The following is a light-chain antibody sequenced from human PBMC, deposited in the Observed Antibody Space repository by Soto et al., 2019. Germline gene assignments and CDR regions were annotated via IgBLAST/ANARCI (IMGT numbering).Light chain of an antibody. CDR2: KAS. V-gene: IGKV1-5*03. CDR1: QTISSW. Sequence: DLQMTQSPSTLSGSVGDRVTITCRASQTISSWLAWYQQKPGKAPKLLIYKASTLKSGVPSRFSGSGAGIEFTLTISSLQPDYVATYYCQHYNSYSEAFGQGTKVELK. CDR3: QHYNSYSEA. J-gene: IGKJ1*01.